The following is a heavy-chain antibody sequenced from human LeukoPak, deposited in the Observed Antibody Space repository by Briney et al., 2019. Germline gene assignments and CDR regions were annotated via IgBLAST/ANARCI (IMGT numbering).Heavy chain of an antibody. V-gene: IGHV4-34*01. J-gene: IGHJ5*02. Sequence: PSETLSLTCAVYGGSFSGYYWSWIRQPPGKGLEWIGEINHRGSTNYNPSLKSRVTISVDTSKNQFSLKLSSVTAADTAVYYCARGLKRQRMVVAATRGDSWFDPWGQGTLVTVSS. CDR3: ARGLKRQRMVVAATRGDSWFDP. CDR1: GGSFSGYY. D-gene: IGHD2-15*01. CDR2: INHRGST.